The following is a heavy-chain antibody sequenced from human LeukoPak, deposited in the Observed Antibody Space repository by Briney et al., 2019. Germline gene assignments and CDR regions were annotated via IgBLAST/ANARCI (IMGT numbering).Heavy chain of an antibody. CDR2: INHSGST. D-gene: IGHD6-25*01. CDR3: ARGGSSAAAIFDY. Sequence: PSETLSLTCTVSGGSISSYYWSWIRQPPGKGLEWIGEINHSGSTNYNPSLKSRVTISVDTSKNQFSLKLSSVTAADTAVYYCARGGSSAAAIFDYWGQGTLVTVSS. J-gene: IGHJ4*02. V-gene: IGHV4-34*01. CDR1: GGSISSYY.